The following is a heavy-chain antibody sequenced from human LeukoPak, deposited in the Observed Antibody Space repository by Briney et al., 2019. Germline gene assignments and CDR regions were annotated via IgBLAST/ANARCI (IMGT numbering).Heavy chain of an antibody. CDR1: GFSFSNYW. D-gene: IGHD6-19*01. J-gene: IGHJ3*02. CDR2: VKQDGSGK. V-gene: IGHV3-7*01. Sequence: GGSLRLSCAASGFSFSNYWMSWVRQAPGKGLEWVANVKQDGSGKYYVDSVMGRFTISRDNPKNSLYLQMNSLRAEDTAVYYCARKGAVAGRLHDAFDIWGQGTMVTVSS. CDR3: ARKGAVAGRLHDAFDI.